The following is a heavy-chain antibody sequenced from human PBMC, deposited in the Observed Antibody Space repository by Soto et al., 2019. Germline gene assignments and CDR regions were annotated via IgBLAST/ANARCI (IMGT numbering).Heavy chain of an antibody. Sequence: GESLKISCKGVGYKFGSAWVGWVRQMPGKGLEWMGIIKPGASDIRYSPSCRGHVTISADEAVSTAYLQWSSLKASDTAMYYCARQLSHICDSWGQGTLVTVSS. CDR3: ARQLSHICDS. CDR2: IKPGASDI. D-gene: IGHD3-3*02. CDR1: GYKFGSAW. V-gene: IGHV5-51*01. J-gene: IGHJ4*02.